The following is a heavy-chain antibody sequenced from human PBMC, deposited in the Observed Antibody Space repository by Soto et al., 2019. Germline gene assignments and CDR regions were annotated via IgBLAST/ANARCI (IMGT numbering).Heavy chain of an antibody. CDR1: GFTFSSYS. J-gene: IGHJ6*02. D-gene: IGHD2-2*01. V-gene: IGHV3-21*01. CDR2: ISSSSSYI. CDR3: ASIVVVPEGGDYYYYGMDV. Sequence: LTCAASGFTFSSYSMNWVRQAPGKGLEWVSSISSSSSYIYYADSVKGRFTISRDNAKNSLYLQMNSLRAEDTAVYYCASIVVVPEGGDYYYYGMDVWGQGPTVTVSS.